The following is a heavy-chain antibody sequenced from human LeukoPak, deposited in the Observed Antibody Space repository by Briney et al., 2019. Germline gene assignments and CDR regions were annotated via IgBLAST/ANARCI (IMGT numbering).Heavy chain of an antibody. J-gene: IGHJ3*02. CDR2: ISLRSSTI. CDR1: GFTFSDYG. V-gene: IGHV3-48*01. CDR3: ASVRRTISGVVSGALDI. Sequence: PGRSLRLSCAASGFTFSDYGMHWVRQAPGKGLEWVSYISLRSSTIYYADSVRGRFTISRDNAKNSLYLQMNSLRAEDTAVYYCASVRRTISGVVSGALDIWGQGTMVTVSS. D-gene: IGHD3-3*01.